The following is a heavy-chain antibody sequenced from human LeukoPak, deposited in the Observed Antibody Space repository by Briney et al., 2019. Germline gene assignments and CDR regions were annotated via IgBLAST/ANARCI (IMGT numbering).Heavy chain of an antibody. CDR1: GYTFANYG. D-gene: IGHD2-21*02. V-gene: IGHV1-18*04. CDR2: ISAYNANT. J-gene: IGHJ3*02. CDR3: ARDLAYCGGDCYHDVFDI. Sequence: ASVKVSCKASGYTFANYGLSWVRQAPGQGLEWLGWISAYNANTNYAQKVRGRVTMTTDTSTSTAYMELRSLRSDDTAVYYCARDLAYCGGDCYHDVFDIWGQGTMVTVSS.